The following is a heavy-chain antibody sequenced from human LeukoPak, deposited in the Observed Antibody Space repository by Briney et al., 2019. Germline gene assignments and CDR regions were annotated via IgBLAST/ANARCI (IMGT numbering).Heavy chain of an antibody. Sequence: PGGSLRLSCAASGFTFDDYGMSWVRQAPGKGLEWVSGINWNGGSTGYADSVKGRFTISRDNAKNSLYLQMNSLRAEDTALYYCARDTGIASPEPVDYWGQGTLVTVSS. D-gene: IGHD6-13*01. CDR1: GFTFDDYG. CDR2: INWNGGST. J-gene: IGHJ4*02. CDR3: ARDTGIASPEPVDY. V-gene: IGHV3-20*04.